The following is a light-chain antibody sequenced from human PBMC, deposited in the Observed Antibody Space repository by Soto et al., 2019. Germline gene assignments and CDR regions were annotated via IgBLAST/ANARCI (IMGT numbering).Light chain of an antibody. V-gene: IGKV1-39*01. CDR2: DAS. Sequence: DLQMTQSPSSLSASVGDRVTITCRASQSISIYLNWYQHRPGKAPKLLIYDASSFQSGVPSRFSGSGSGTDFTLTISSLQAEDFATYYCQQSYSTPFAFGQGTKVEIK. CDR1: QSISIY. J-gene: IGKJ2*01. CDR3: QQSYSTPFA.